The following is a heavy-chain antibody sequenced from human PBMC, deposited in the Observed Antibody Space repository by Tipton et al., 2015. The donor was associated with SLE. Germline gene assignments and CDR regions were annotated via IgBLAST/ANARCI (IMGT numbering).Heavy chain of an antibody. CDR3: ARGEQLANFDY. V-gene: IGHV3-48*03. D-gene: IGHD6-13*01. CDR2: ISSSSSYT. J-gene: IGHJ4*02. CDR1: GFTFSSYE. Sequence: GSLRLSCAASGFTFSSYEMNWVRQAPGKGLEWVSYISSSSSYTNYADSVKGRFTISRDNAKNSLYLQMNSLRAEDTAVYYCARGEQLANFDYWGQGTLVTVSS.